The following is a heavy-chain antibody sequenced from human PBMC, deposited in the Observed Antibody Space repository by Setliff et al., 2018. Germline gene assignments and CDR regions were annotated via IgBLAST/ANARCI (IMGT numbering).Heavy chain of an antibody. CDR3: ARPYYYDSSVSAFDI. CDR2: ISAYNINT. Sequence: ASVKVSCKASGYSFGNYGMSWVRQAPGQGLEWMGWISAYNINTNYAKKFQGRVTMTTDTSANIAYMELRSLRSDDTAVYYCARPYYYDSSVSAFDIWGQGTMVTVSS. J-gene: IGHJ3*02. V-gene: IGHV1-18*01. CDR1: GYSFGNYG. D-gene: IGHD3-22*01.